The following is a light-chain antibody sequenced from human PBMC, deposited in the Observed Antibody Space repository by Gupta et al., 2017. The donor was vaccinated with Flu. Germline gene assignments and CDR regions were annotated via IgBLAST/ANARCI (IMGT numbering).Light chain of an antibody. J-gene: IGLJ2*01. V-gene: IGLV3-1*01. Sequence: SYELTQPPSVSVSPGQTASITCSGVNLGDIYVSWYQQKPGQSPVLVIYQDTKRPAGIPERFSGYNSDTTATPTISGTQAVDEDDYYCQAWDSDTCGFGGGTKLTVL. CDR3: QAWDSDTCG. CDR2: QDT. CDR1: NLGDIY.